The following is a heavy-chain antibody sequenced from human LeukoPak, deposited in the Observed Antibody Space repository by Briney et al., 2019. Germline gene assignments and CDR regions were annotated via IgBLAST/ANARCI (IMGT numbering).Heavy chain of an antibody. CDR2: IGSSGSTV. V-gene: IGHV3-48*03. CDR3: AELGITMIGGV. Sequence: GGSLRLSCAASGFSFSSYEMNWVRQAPGKGLEWVSYIGSSGSTVYYADSVKGRFTISRDNAKNSLYLQMNSLRAEDTAVYYCAELGITMIGGVWGKGTTVTISS. J-gene: IGHJ6*04. D-gene: IGHD3-10*02. CDR1: GFSFSSYE.